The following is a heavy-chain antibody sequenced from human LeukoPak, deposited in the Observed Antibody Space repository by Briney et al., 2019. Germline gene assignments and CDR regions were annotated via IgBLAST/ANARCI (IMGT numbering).Heavy chain of an antibody. Sequence: EASVKVSCKASGYTFTGYYMHWVRQDPGQGLEWMGWINPNSGGTNYAQKFQGRVTMTRDTSISTAYMELSRLRSDDTAVYYCARDYDFWGTFDYWGQGTLVTVSS. J-gene: IGHJ4*02. V-gene: IGHV1-2*02. D-gene: IGHD3-3*01. CDR3: ARDYDFWGTFDY. CDR2: INPNSGGT. CDR1: GYTFTGYY.